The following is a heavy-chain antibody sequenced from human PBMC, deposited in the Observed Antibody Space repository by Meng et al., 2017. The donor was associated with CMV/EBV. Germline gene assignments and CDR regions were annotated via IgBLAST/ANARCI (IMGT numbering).Heavy chain of an antibody. CDR1: TFSSYT. J-gene: IGHJ4*02. CDR2: IIPILGIA. Sequence: TFSSYTISWVRQAPGQGLEWMGRIIPILGIANYAQKFQGRVTITADKSTSTAYMELSSLRSEDTAVYYCARLTYGSGSYYPAVGFDYWGQGTLVTVSS. CDR3: ARLTYGSGSYYPAVGFDY. V-gene: IGHV1-69*02. D-gene: IGHD3-10*01.